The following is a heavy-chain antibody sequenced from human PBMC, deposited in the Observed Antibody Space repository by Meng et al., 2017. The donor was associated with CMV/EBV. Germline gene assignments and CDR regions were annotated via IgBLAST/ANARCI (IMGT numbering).Heavy chain of an antibody. CDR3: ARGGIAARYYGMDV. V-gene: IGHV3-21*01. Sequence: GESLKISCAASGFTFSSYSMNWVRQAPGKGLEWVSSISSSSSDIYYADSVKGRFTISRDNAKNSLYLQMNSLRAEDTAVYYCARGGIAARYYGMDVWGQGTTVTVSS. D-gene: IGHD6-6*01. CDR1: GFTFSSYS. J-gene: IGHJ6*02. CDR2: ISSSSSDI.